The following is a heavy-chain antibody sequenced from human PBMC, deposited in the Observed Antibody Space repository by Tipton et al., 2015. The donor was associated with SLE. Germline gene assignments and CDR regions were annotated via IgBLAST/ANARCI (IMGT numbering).Heavy chain of an antibody. J-gene: IGHJ4*02. CDR3: ARDILTGYPTFDY. CDR2: IYTSGST. D-gene: IGHD3-9*01. CDR1: GGSISSGSYY. Sequence: TLSLTCTVSGGSISSGSYYWSWIRQPAGKGLEWIGHIYTSGSTNYNPSLKSRVTISVDTSKNQFSLKLSSVTAADTAVYYCARDILTGYPTFDYWGQGTLVTVSS. V-gene: IGHV4-61*09.